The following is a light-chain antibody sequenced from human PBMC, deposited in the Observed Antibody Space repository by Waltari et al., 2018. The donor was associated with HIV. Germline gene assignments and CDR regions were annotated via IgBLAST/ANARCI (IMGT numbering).Light chain of an antibody. CDR3: AAWDDSLGGVV. V-gene: IGLV1-44*01. Sequence: QSVLTQPPSASGTPGQRVTISCSGSSYNLGSNTVNWYQQLPGTAPKVLLYSNNQRPSGVPDRFSGSKSGTSASLAISGLQSEDEADYYCAAWDDSLGGVVFGGGTKLTVL. CDR1: SYNLGSNT. CDR2: SNN. J-gene: IGLJ3*02.